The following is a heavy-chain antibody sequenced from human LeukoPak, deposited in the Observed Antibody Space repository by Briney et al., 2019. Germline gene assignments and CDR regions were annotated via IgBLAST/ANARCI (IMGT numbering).Heavy chain of an antibody. J-gene: IGHJ5*02. Sequence: SETLSLTCTVSGRTISSYYWTWLRQPAGKGLEWIGRIYTSGSTNYNPSRKSRVSMSVDTSKNQLSLRLTSVTAADTAVYYCAREIRGLWFGEPRGWFDPWGQGTLVTVSS. D-gene: IGHD3-10*01. CDR1: GRTISSYY. V-gene: IGHV4-4*07. CDR3: AREIRGLWFGEPRGWFDP. CDR2: IYTSGST.